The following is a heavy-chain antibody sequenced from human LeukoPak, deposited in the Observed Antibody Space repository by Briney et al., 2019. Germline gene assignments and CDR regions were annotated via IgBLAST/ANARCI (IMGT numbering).Heavy chain of an antibody. CDR3: ARDDLLYSNSPYYFDY. J-gene: IGHJ4*02. CDR1: GFTFDDYG. CDR2: INWNGGST. Sequence: RSGGSLRLSCVASGFTFDDYGMSWVRQAPGKGLEWVSGINWNGGSTGYADSVKGRFTISRDNAKNSLYLQMNSLRAEDTALYYCARDDLLYSNSPYYFDYWGQGTLVTVSS. D-gene: IGHD6-6*01. V-gene: IGHV3-20*04.